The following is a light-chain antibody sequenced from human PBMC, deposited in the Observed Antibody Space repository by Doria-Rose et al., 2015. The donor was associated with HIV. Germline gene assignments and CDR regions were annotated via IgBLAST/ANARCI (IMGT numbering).Light chain of an antibody. J-gene: IGKJ1*01. V-gene: IGKV3-20*01. CDR2: DGS. CDR3: HQYGTSWT. CDR1: QSFSSTY. Sequence: EIVLTQSPGTLSLSPGERATLSCRASQSFSSTYLDWYQQQPGQAPSLLIYDGSTRATGIPDRFSASGSGTDFTLTINRLEPEDFALYYCHQYGTSWTFGQGTKVEI.